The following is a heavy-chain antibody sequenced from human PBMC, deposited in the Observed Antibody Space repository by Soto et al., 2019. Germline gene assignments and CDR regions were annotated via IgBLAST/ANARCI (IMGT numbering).Heavy chain of an antibody. Sequence: EVQLVESGGGLVQPGGSLRLSCAASGFSFNTYEMNWVRQAPGKGLEWVSYISSSGSTIYYADSVKGRFTVSRDNGKNSLYLQMNSMRAEETAVYYCAYGGSCDYWGQGTQVTVSS. D-gene: IGHD1-26*01. V-gene: IGHV3-48*03. CDR1: GFSFNTYE. CDR3: AYGGSCDY. J-gene: IGHJ4*02. CDR2: ISSSGSTI.